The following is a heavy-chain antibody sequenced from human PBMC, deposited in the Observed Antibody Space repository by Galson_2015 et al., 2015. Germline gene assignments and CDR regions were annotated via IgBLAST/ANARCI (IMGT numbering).Heavy chain of an antibody. Sequence: TLSLTCTVSGGSFSSGGYHWSWVRRHPGKGLEWIGYIYYSGSTYSNPSLKSRVTISVDTSKNQFSLKLSSVTAADTAVYYCARDSYYSKSDSRMDVWGQGTTVTVSS. CDR1: GGSFSSGGYH. V-gene: IGHV4-31*03. CDR3: ARDSYYSKSDSRMDV. J-gene: IGHJ6*02. CDR2: IYYSGST. D-gene: IGHD4-11*01.